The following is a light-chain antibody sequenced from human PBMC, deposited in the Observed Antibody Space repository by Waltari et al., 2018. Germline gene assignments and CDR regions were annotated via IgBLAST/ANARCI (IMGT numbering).Light chain of an antibody. Sequence: VLTQSPATLSSSPGERATLSCRASQSVSGYFAWYQQKPGQAPRLLLSDGSNRATGIPPRFSGSGSGTDCTLTISSLEPEDFAVYYCQHRNHWPPLFTFGPGTKVDV. J-gene: IGKJ3*01. V-gene: IGKV3-11*01. CDR3: QHRNHWPPLFT. CDR1: QSVSGY. CDR2: DGS.